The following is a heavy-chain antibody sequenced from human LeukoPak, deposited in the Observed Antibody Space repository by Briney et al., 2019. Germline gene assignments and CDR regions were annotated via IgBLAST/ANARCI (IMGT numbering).Heavy chain of an antibody. CDR1: GYTFTGYY. V-gene: IGHV1-2*02. CDR2: INPNSGGT. CDR3: ARGLDKYDYWSGYFLAY. J-gene: IGHJ4*02. D-gene: IGHD3-3*01. Sequence: ASVKVSFKASGYTFTGYYMYWVRQAPGQGLEWMGWINPNSGGTNYAQTFQGRVTMTRDTSISTAYMELSRLRSDDTAVYYCARGLDKYDYWSGYFLAYWGQGTLVTVSS.